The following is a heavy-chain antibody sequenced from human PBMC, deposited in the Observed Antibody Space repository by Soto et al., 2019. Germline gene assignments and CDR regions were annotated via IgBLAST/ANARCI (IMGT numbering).Heavy chain of an antibody. J-gene: IGHJ6*02. Sequence: PSETLSLTCTVSGGSISSYYWSWIRQPPGKGLEWIGYIYYSGSTNYNPSLKSRVTISVDTSKNQFSLKLSSVTAADTAVYYCAGLGGGTAMSQDYYYYGMDVWGQGTTVTVSS. D-gene: IGHD5-18*01. V-gene: IGHV4-59*01. CDR1: GGSISSYY. CDR2: IYYSGST. CDR3: AGLGGGTAMSQDYYYYGMDV.